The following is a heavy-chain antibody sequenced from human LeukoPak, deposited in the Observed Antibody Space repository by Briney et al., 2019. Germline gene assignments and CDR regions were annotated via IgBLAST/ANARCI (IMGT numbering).Heavy chain of an antibody. Sequence: GPSLKISSKGSGSRSTSYWIGWVRQLPGKGLEWMGIIYPVDSDTRYSPSFQGEATFSADESISAAELQWSSLKASDTGMYYCARHCWVAVAGKRYGMDVWGQGTTVTVSS. D-gene: IGHD6-19*01. V-gene: IGHV5-51*01. CDR1: GSRSTSYW. CDR3: ARHCWVAVAGKRYGMDV. CDR2: IYPVDSDT. J-gene: IGHJ6*02.